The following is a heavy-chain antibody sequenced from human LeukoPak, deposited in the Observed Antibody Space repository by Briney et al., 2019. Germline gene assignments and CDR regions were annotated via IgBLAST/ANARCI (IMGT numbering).Heavy chain of an antibody. D-gene: IGHD3-9*01. CDR1: GDSLSSSNW. J-gene: IGHJ6*03. CDR2: IYHSGSI. CDR3: ARGRAYYDILTGYPPSGYYMDV. Sequence: SGTLSLTCVLSGDSLSSSNWWSWVRQPPGKGLEGIGEIYHSGSINYNPSLESPVTISVDKSKKQFSLKLSSVAAADTAVYYRARGRAYYDILTGYPPSGYYMDVWGKGTTVTISS. V-gene: IGHV4-4*02.